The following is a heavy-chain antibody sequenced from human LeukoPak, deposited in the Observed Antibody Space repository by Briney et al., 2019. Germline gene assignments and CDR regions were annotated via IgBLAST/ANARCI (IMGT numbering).Heavy chain of an antibody. V-gene: IGHV3-21*01. CDR2: FGTRSTSV. J-gene: IGHJ4*02. CDR1: GFTFSGYS. Sequence: GGSLRLSCTASGFTFSGYSMNWIRQAPGKGLEWVSSFGTRSTSVYHAGSVKGRFAISRDNAKNSLYLQMNSLRAEDTALYYCAREGAVAGTDDYWGQGTLVTVSS. CDR3: AREGAVAGTDDY. D-gene: IGHD6-19*01.